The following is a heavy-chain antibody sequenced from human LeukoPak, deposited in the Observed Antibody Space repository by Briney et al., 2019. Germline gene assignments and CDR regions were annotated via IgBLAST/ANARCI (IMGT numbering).Heavy chain of an antibody. CDR1: GGSISSYY. CDR2: IYHSGST. J-gene: IGHJ4*02. V-gene: IGHV4-59*08. Sequence: SETLSLTCTVSGGSISSYYWSWIRQPLGKGLEWIGSIYHSGSTYYNPSLKSRVTISVDTSKNQFSLKLSSVTAADTAVYYCARLAVAGNNFDYWGQGTLVTVSS. D-gene: IGHD6-19*01. CDR3: ARLAVAGNNFDY.